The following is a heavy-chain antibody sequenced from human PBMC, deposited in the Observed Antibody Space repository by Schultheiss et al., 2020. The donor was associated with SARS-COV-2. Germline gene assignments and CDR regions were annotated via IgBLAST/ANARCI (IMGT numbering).Heavy chain of an antibody. D-gene: IGHD6-19*01. CDR3: ASVIGVAGFDY. CDR2: ISYDGSNK. V-gene: IGHV3-30-3*01. Sequence: GESLKISCAASGFTFSSYAMHWVRQAPGKGLEWVAVISYDGSNKYYADSVKGRFTISRDNSKNTLYLQMNSLRAEDTAVYYCASVIGVAGFDYWGQGTLVTVSS. J-gene: IGHJ4*02. CDR1: GFTFSSYA.